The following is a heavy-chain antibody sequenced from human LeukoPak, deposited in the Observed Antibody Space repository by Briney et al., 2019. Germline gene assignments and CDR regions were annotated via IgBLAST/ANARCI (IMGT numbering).Heavy chain of an antibody. Sequence: GGSLRLSCAASGFTFSSYWMSWVRQAPGKGLEWVANIKQDGSEKYYVDSVKGRFTISRDNAKNSLYLQMNSLRAEDTAVYYCARGGELRALGSFDYWGQGTLVTVSS. CDR2: IKQDGSEK. J-gene: IGHJ4*02. V-gene: IGHV3-7*01. D-gene: IGHD1-26*01. CDR3: ARGGELRALGSFDY. CDR1: GFTFSSYW.